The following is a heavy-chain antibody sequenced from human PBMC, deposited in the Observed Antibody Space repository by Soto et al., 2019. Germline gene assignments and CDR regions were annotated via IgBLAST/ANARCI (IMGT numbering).Heavy chain of an antibody. J-gene: IGHJ4*02. D-gene: IGHD6-19*01. V-gene: IGHV1-18*01. CDR2: ISAYNGNT. CDR1: GYTFTSYG. CDR3: ARDDGYSSGPSLGIFDY. Sequence: ASVKVSCKASGYTFTSYGISWVRQAPGQGLEWMGWISAYNGNTNYAQKLQGRVTMTTDTSTSTAYMELRSLRSDDTAVYYCARDDGYSSGPSLGIFDYWGQGTLVTVSS.